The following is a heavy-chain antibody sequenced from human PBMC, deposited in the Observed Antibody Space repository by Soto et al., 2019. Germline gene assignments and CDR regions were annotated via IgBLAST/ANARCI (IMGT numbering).Heavy chain of an antibody. Sequence: QVQLVESGGGVVQPGRSLRLSCAASGFTFSSYGMHWVRQAPGKGLEWVAVIWYDGSNKYYADSVKGRFTISRDNSKNQLYLQMNSLRAEDTAVYYCARDGYNYVGWFDPWGQGTLVTVSS. CDR2: IWYDGSNK. V-gene: IGHV3-33*01. D-gene: IGHD5-12*01. CDR1: GFTFSSYG. J-gene: IGHJ5*02. CDR3: ARDGYNYVGWFDP.